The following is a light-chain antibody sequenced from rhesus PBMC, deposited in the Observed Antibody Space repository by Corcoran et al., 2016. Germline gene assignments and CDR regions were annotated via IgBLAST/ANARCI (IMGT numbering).Light chain of an antibody. Sequence: QSALTQPPSVSKSLGQTVTISCTGTSSDIGAFIDVSWYQQHPGTAPRLLIYDVSKRPSGVSDRFSGSKSGNTASLTISGLQAEDEADYYCYSYRSGSTFVFGSGTKLTVL. J-gene: IGLJ6*01. CDR2: DVS. CDR1: SSDIGAFID. V-gene: IGLV2S9*01. CDR3: YSYRSGSTFV.